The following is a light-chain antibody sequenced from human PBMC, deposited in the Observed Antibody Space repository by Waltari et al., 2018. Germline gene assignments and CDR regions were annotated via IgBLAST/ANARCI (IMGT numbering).Light chain of an antibody. Sequence: IMLTPSPGTQSLSAGARATLSCRASQSISRYLAWYQQKPGQAPRLLIYGASTRATGIPDRFSGSGSGTDFSLTISGLEPEDSAVYYCQHHFRLPATFGQGTKVEIK. CDR3: QHHFRLPAT. V-gene: IGKV3-20*01. J-gene: IGKJ1*01. CDR1: QSISRY. CDR2: GAS.